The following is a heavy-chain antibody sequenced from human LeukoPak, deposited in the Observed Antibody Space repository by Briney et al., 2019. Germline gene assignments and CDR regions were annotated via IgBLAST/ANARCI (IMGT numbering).Heavy chain of an antibody. V-gene: IGHV4-61*05. Sequence: PSETLSLTCTVSGVSISSTSHAWGWSRQPPGTGLEWIGYIYYSGSTNYNPSLKSRVTISVDTSKNQFSLKLSSVTAADTAVYYCAGHDSGAYPLDYWGQGTLVTVSS. CDR2: IYYSGST. J-gene: IGHJ4*02. CDR3: AGHDSGAYPLDY. CDR1: GVSISSTSHA. D-gene: IGHD3-22*01.